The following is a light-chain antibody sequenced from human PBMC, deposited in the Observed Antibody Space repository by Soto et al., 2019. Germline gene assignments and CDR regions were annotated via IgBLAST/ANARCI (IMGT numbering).Light chain of an antibody. Sequence: EIVLTQSPGTLSLSPGEIATLSCRSSQSVSSNSLAWYHPKPGQPPRLLMYGASSRATGIPDRFSGSGSGTDFTLTISRLEPEDFAVYYCQQYGSSLITCGQGTRREIK. CDR1: QSVSSNS. CDR2: GAS. J-gene: IGKJ5*01. CDR3: QQYGSSLIT. V-gene: IGKV3-20*01.